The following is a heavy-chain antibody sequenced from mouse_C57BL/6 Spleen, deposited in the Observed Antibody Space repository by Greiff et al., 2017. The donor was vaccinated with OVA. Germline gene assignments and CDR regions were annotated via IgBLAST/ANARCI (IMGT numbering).Heavy chain of an antibody. D-gene: IGHD1-1*01. J-gene: IGHJ4*01. CDR2: IWSGGST. V-gene: IGHV2-2*01. CDR3: ARNAHGSSYDYAMDY. CDR1: GFSLTSYG. Sequence: QVQLKQSGPGLVQPSQSLSITCTVSGFSLTSYGVHWVRQSPGKGLEWLGVIWSGGSTDYNAAFISRLSISKDNSKSQVFFKMNSLQADDTAIYYCARNAHGSSYDYAMDYWGQGTSVTVSS.